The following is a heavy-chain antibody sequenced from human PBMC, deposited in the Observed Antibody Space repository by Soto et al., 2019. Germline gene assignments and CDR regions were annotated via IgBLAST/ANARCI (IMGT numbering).Heavy chain of an antibody. J-gene: IGHJ3*02. CDR2: ISSSSSTI. V-gene: IGHV3-48*02. CDR3: ARVPFNDYPFAFDI. D-gene: IGHD4-17*01. Sequence: EVQLVESGGGLVQPGGSLRLSCAASGFTFSSYSMNWVRQAPGKGLEWVSYISSSSSTIYYADSVKGRFTIYRDNAKNSLYLQMNSLREEDTAVYYCARVPFNDYPFAFDIWGQGTMVTVSS. CDR1: GFTFSSYS.